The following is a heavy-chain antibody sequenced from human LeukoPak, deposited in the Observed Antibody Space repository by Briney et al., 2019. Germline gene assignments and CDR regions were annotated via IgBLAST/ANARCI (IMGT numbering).Heavy chain of an antibody. Sequence: GGSLRLSCAASGFTFSSYWMSWVRQAPGEGLEWVANTKQDGSEKYYVDSVKGRFTISRDNAKNSLYLQMNSLRAEDTAVYYCARAPKYCSGGSCYSSYFQYWGQGTLVTVSS. CDR3: ARAPKYCSGGSCYSSYFQY. D-gene: IGHD2-15*01. V-gene: IGHV3-7*04. CDR2: TKQDGSEK. CDR1: GFTFSSYW. J-gene: IGHJ1*01.